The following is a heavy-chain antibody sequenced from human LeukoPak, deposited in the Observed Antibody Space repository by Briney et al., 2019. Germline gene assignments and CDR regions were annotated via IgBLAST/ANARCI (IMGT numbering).Heavy chain of an antibody. CDR3: ARDIVGDYFDY. CDR2: IKQDGSEK. D-gene: IGHD2-21*01. Sequence: GGSLRLSCAASGFTFSNYGMSWVRQAPGKGLEWVANIKQDGSEKYYVDSVKGRFTISRDNAKNSLYLQMNSLRAEDTAVYYCARDIVGDYFDYWGQGTLVTVSS. V-gene: IGHV3-7*01. CDR1: GFTFSNYG. J-gene: IGHJ4*02.